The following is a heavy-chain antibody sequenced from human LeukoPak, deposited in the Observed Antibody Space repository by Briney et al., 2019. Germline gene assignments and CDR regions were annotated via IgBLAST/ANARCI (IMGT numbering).Heavy chain of an antibody. Sequence: SETLSLTCAVSGYPISSSNWWGWIRQPPGKGLEWIGYIYYSGSTYYNPSLKSRVTMSVDTSKNQFSLKLSSVTAVDTAVYYCATGSLRGYSGYDLEFDYWGQGTLVTVSS. CDR3: ATGSLRGYSGYDLEFDY. CDR1: GYPISSSNW. CDR2: IYYSGST. J-gene: IGHJ4*02. D-gene: IGHD5-12*01. V-gene: IGHV4-28*01.